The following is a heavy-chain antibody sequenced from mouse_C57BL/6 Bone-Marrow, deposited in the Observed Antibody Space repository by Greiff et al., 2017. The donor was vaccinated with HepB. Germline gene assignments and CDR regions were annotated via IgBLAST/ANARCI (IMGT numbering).Heavy chain of an antibody. D-gene: IGHD1-1*01. V-gene: IGHV1-81*01. CDR1: GYTFTSYG. Sequence: QVQLQQSGAELARPGASVKLSCKASGYTFTSYGISWVKQRTGQGLEWIGEIYPRSGNTYYNEKFKGKATLTADKSSSTAYMELRSLTSEDSAVYFCARGRPYCDGSTWDGYDFDYWGQGTTLTVSS. J-gene: IGHJ2*01. CDR3: ARGRPYCDGSTWDGYDFDY. CDR2: IYPRSGNT.